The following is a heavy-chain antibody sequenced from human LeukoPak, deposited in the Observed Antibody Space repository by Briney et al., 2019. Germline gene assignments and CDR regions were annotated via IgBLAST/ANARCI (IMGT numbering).Heavy chain of an antibody. V-gene: IGHV4-34*01. Sequence: SETLSLTCAVYGGSFSGYYWSWIRQPPGKGLEWIGEINHSGSTNYNPSLKSRVTISVDTSKNQFSLKLSSVTAADTAVYYCARGADSYCTNGVCYLYYYYYMDVWGKGTTVNVSS. CDR2: INHSGST. D-gene: IGHD2-8*01. CDR3: ARGADSYCTNGVCYLYYYYYMDV. CDR1: GGSFSGYY. J-gene: IGHJ6*03.